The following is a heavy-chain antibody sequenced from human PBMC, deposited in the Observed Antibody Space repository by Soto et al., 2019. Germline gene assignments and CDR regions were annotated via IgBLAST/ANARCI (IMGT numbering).Heavy chain of an antibody. Sequence: GGSLRLSCAASGFTFRGYSMHWVRPAPGRGLEWVALISYDASIKYYADSVRGRFTISRDNSKNTLYLQMNSLRAEDTAVYYCANSEYSRYKNIDVWGQGTTVTVSS. CDR2: ISYDASIK. D-gene: IGHD5-18*01. CDR1: GFTFRGYS. CDR3: ANSEYSRYKNIDV. J-gene: IGHJ6*02. V-gene: IGHV3-30*18.